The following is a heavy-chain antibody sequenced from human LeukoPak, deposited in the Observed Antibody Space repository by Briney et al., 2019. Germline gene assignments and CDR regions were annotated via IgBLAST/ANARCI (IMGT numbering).Heavy chain of an antibody. CDR3: ARLRLGPFVGY. CDR2: ISGSGGST. Sequence: TGGSLRLSCAASGFTFSSYAMSWVRQAPGKGLEWVSAISGSGGSTYYADSVKGRFTISRDNSKNTLYLQMNSLRAEDTAVYYCARLRLGPFVGYWGQGTLVTVSS. V-gene: IGHV3-23*01. D-gene: IGHD5-12*01. CDR1: GFTFSSYA. J-gene: IGHJ4*02.